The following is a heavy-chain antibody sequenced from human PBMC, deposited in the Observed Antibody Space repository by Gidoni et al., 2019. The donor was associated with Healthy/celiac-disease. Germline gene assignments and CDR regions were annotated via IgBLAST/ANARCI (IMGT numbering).Heavy chain of an antibody. CDR2: ISYDGSNK. Sequence: QVQLVESGGGVVQPGRSLRLSCAASGFTFSSYAMHWVRQAPGKGLEWVAVISYDGSNKYYADSVKGRFTISRDNSKNTLYLQMNSLRAEDTAVYYCARDQGDGWELLASRYYYYGMDVWGQGTTVTVSS. CDR1: GFTFSSYA. CDR3: ARDQGDGWELLASRYYYYGMDV. J-gene: IGHJ6*02. D-gene: IGHD1-26*01. V-gene: IGHV3-30*04.